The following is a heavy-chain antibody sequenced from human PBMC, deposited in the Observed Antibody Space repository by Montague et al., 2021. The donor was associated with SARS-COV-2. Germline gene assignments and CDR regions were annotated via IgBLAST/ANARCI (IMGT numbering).Heavy chain of an antibody. J-gene: IGHJ4*02. CDR3: ARHETGDPSFGD. CDR1: GGSIMRSDYY. Sequence: SETLSLTCTVSGGSIMRSDYYWGWIRQAPGKGLEWTGSIYYSGRTMYTPSLKTRLSMSIDKSKNQFSLRLNSVTAADTSIYYCARHETGDPSFGDWGQGTLVTVSS. D-gene: IGHD7-27*01. V-gene: IGHV4-39*01. CDR2: IYYSGRT.